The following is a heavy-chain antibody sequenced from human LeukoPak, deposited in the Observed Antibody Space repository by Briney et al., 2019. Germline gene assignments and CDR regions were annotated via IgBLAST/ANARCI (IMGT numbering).Heavy chain of an antibody. CDR3: AKVRGPLNGDSSY. D-gene: IGHD4-17*01. CDR1: GFTVSSNY. J-gene: IGHJ4*02. CDR2: ISGSGGST. V-gene: IGHV3-23*01. Sequence: GGSLRLSCAASGFTVSSNYMSWVRQAPGKGLEWVSAISGSGGSTYYADSVKGRFTISRDNSKNTLYLQMNSLRAEDTAVYYCAKVRGPLNGDSSYWGQGTLVTVSS.